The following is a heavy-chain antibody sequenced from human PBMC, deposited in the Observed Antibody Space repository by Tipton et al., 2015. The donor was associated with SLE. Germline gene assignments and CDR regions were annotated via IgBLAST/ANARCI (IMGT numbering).Heavy chain of an antibody. V-gene: IGHV4-4*01. Sequence: TLSLTCAVSGAPITSSDWWSGVRQPPGKGLEYIGEIHHRGSTNYKSSLRGRVTISVDKSKNQFSLKLTSVTAADTAVYFCARHAVPGPRFDYRRSWGIVPWGQGTLVGVSS. CDR3: ARHAVPGPRFDYRRSWGIVP. CDR1: GAPITSSDW. D-gene: IGHD3-16*01. CDR2: IHHRGST. J-gene: IGHJ5*02.